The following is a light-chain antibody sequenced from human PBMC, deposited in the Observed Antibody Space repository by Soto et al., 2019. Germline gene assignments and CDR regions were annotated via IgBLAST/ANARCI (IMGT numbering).Light chain of an antibody. CDR1: SSDVGAYKY. V-gene: IGLV2-8*01. Sequence: QSALTQPPSASGSPGQSVTISCTGTSSDVGAYKYVSWYKQYPGKAPKLMIYEVTKRPSGVPDRFSGSKSGNTASLTVSGLQAEDEAEYYCTSYVGNDIWVFGGGTKVTVL. CDR3: TSYVGNDIWV. CDR2: EVT. J-gene: IGLJ3*02.